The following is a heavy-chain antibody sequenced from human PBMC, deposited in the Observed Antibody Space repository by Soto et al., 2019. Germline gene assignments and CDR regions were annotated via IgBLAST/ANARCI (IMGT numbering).Heavy chain of an antibody. V-gene: IGHV3-21*01. D-gene: IGHD6-19*01. CDR3: AVDQRVKGQWLPLDAFDI. CDR1: GFTFSSYS. Sequence: EVQLVESGGGLVKPGGSLRLSCAASGFTFSSYSMNWVRQAPGKGLEWVSSISSSSSYIYYADSVKGRFTISRDNAKHSLYLQMNSLRAEDTAVYYCAVDQRVKGQWLPLDAFDIWGQGTMVTVSS. J-gene: IGHJ3*02. CDR2: ISSSSSYI.